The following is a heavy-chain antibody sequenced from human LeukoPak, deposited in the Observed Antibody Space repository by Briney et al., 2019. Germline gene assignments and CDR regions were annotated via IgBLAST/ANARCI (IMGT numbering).Heavy chain of an antibody. CDR1: GGSISSKNW. CDR2: IYPSGST. D-gene: IGHD2-21*02. V-gene: IGHV4-4*02. J-gene: IGHJ4*02. Sequence: PSETLSLTCDVSGGSISSKNWWSWVRQPPGKGLEWIGEIYPSGSTNYNPSLKTRVTISVDKSKNQFSLRLSSVTAADTAVYYCARRTCGGDCYSVDYWGQGNLVTVSS. CDR3: ARRTCGGDCYSVDY.